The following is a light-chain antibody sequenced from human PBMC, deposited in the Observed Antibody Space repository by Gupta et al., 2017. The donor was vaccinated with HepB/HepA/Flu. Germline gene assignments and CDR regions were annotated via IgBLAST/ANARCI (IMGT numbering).Light chain of an antibody. CDR2: ENN. J-gene: IGLJ3*02. CDR3: ATWDSSLSARV. CDR1: SSNIGNNY. V-gene: IGLV1-51*02. Sequence: SVLTQPPSVSAAPGQKVTISCSGSSSNIGNNYVSWYQQLPGTAPKLPIYENNKRPSGIPDRFSGSKSGTSATLGITGLQTGDEADYYCATWDSSLSARVFGGGTKLTVL.